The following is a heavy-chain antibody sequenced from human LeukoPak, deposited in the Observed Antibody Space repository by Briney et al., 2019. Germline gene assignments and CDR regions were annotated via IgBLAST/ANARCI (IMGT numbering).Heavy chain of an antibody. Sequence: GGSLRLSCAASVFTVSSNYMGWVRQAPGKGLEWVSVIYSGGSTDYKDSVKDRFIISRDNSKNTLYLQMNSLRAEDTAVYYCAKEMATKNAFDIWGQGTMVTVSS. CDR1: VFTVSSNY. V-gene: IGHV3-66*01. CDR2: IYSGGST. CDR3: AKEMATKNAFDI. D-gene: IGHD5-24*01. J-gene: IGHJ3*02.